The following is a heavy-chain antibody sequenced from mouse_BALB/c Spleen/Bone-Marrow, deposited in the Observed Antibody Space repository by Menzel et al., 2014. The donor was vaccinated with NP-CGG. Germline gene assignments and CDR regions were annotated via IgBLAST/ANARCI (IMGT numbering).Heavy chain of an antibody. J-gene: IGHJ2*01. Sequence: DVQLQESGAGLVKPGPSVKLSCTASGFNIKDTYIHWVKRRPEQGLEWIGRIDPENGNIKYDPKFQVKATITADTSSNTAYLQLSSLTSEDTAVYYCTRRGFDFWGQGTTLTVSS. CDR3: TRRGFDF. CDR1: GFNIKDTY. V-gene: IGHV14-3*02. CDR2: IDPENGNI.